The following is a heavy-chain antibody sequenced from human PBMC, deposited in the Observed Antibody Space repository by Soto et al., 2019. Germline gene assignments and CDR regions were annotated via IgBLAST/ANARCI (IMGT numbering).Heavy chain of an antibody. CDR1: GYTFTNNV. V-gene: IGHV1-3*04. J-gene: IGHJ5*02. D-gene: IGHD1-7*01. CDR3: ARDPIWTYTWNYARLNYLDP. CDR2: IHTAKGNT. Sequence: ASVKVSCKASGYTFTNNVIRWLRQAPGQTLEWMGWIHTAKGNTKYSQKFEARVTLTRDTAASTAYMELSSLRSDDTAVYYCARDPIWTYTWNYARLNYLDPWGQGTLVTVSS.